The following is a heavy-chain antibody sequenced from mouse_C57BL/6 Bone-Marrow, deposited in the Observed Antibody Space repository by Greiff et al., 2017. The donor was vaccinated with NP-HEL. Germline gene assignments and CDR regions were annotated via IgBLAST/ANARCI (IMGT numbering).Heavy chain of an antibody. J-gene: IGHJ1*03. D-gene: IGHD1-1*01. V-gene: IGHV1-72*01. CDR1: GYTFTSYW. Sequence: QVQLQQPGADLVKPGASVKLSCKASGYTFTSYWMHWVKQRPGRGLEWIGRIDPNSGGTKFNEKFKTKATLPVDKPSSTAYMQLSSLTSEDSAVCYWARYYYGSRGWYFDVWGTGTTVTVS. CDR3: ARYYYGSRGWYFDV. CDR2: IDPNSGGT.